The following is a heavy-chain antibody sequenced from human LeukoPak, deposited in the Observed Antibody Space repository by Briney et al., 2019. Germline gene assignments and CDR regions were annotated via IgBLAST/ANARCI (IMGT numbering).Heavy chain of an antibody. CDR1: GFTFSSYA. Sequence: GGSLRLSCAASGFTFSSYAMSWVRQAPGKGLEWVSALSGRGGTTYYADSVKGRFTISGDNSKNTLYLQMNSLRAEDTAIYYCARDESRDYFDYWGQGTLVTVSS. D-gene: IGHD2-2*01. CDR3: ARDESRDYFDY. J-gene: IGHJ4*02. V-gene: IGHV3-23*01. CDR2: LSGRGGTT.